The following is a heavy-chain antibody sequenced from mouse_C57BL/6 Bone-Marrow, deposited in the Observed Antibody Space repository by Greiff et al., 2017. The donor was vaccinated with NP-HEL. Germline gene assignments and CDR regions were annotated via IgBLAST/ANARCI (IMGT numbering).Heavy chain of an antibody. CDR3: ARGTVVATDY. V-gene: IGHV1-69*01. Sequence: QVQLQQPGAELVMPGASVKLSCKASGYTFTSYWMHWVKQRPGQGLEWIGEIDPSDSYTNYNQKFKGKSTLTVDKSPSTAYMQLSSLTSEDSAVYYCARGTVVATDYWGQGTTLTVSS. J-gene: IGHJ2*01. CDR2: IDPSDSYT. D-gene: IGHD1-1*01. CDR1: GYTFTSYW.